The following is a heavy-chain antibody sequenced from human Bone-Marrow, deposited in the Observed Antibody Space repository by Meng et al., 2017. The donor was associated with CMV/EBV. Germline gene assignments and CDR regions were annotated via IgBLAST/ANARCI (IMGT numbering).Heavy chain of an antibody. V-gene: IGHV2-5*01. J-gene: IGHJ5*02. CDR2: IYWNDDK. CDR3: AHTYYDFWSGYYSGVFRARFDP. CDR1: GFSLSTSGVG. Sequence: SGPTLVKPTQTLTLTCTFSGFSLSTSGVGVAWIRQPPRKALEWLGIIYWNDDKRYNPSLKTRVTITKDTSKNQVVLTVTNMDSVDAGTYYCAHTYYDFWSGYYSGVFRARFDPWGQGTLVTVSS. D-gene: IGHD3-3*01.